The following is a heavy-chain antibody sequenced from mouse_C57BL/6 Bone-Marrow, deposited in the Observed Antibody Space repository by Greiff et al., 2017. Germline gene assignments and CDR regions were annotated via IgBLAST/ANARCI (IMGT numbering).Heavy chain of an antibody. J-gene: IGHJ2*01. V-gene: IGHV1-59*01. CDR3: ARGQLRYYFDY. D-gene: IGHD3-2*02. CDR2: IDPSDSYT. Sequence: QVQLQQPGAELVRPGTSVKLSCKASGYTFTSYWMHWVKQRPGQGLEWIGVIDPSDSYTNYNQKFKGKATLTVDTSSSTAYMQLSSLTSEDSAVXYCARGQLRYYFDYWGQGTTLTVSS. CDR1: GYTFTSYW.